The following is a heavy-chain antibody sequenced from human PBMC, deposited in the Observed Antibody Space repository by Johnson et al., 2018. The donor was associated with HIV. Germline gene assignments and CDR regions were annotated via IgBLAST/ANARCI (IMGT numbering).Heavy chain of an antibody. CDR3: ARERIAAAGLDAFDI. V-gene: IGHV3-66*01. CDR2: FYSDSNT. J-gene: IGHJ3*02. CDR1: GFTFSDVW. D-gene: IGHD6-13*01. Sequence: VQLVESGGGSVKPGDSLRLSCAASGFTFSDVWMTWVRQAPGRGLEWVSVFYSDSNTYSSDSVKGRFTISRDNSKNTLYLQMNSLRAEDTAVYYCARERIAAAGLDAFDIWGQGTMVTVSS.